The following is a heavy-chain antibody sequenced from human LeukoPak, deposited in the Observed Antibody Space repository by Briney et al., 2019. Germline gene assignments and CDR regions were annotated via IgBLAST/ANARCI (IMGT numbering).Heavy chain of an antibody. CDR2: ISHSGST. V-gene: IGHV4-30-2*01. CDR1: GRSISSGGYS. J-gene: IGHJ4*02. Sequence: PSQTLSLTCAVSGRSISSGGYSCSWIRQPPGKGLEWIGYISHSGSTCYNPSLKSRVTISVDRSKNQFSLRLTSVTAADTAVYYCARVVLRNILIAYVPYYFDYWGQGTLVTVSS. D-gene: IGHD3-9*01. CDR3: ARVVLRNILIAYVPYYFDY.